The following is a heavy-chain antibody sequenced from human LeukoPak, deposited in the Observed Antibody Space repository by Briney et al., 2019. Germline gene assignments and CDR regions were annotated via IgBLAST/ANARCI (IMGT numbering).Heavy chain of an antibody. CDR3: ARDTVTTLDYYASSGHAFDY. CDR2: INPSGGST. CDR1: GYTFTSYY. D-gene: IGHD3-22*01. J-gene: IGHJ4*02. V-gene: IGHV1-46*01. Sequence: ASVKVSCKASGYTFTSYYMHWVRQAPGQGLEWMGIINPSGGSTSYAQKFQGRVTMTRDTSTSTVYMELSSLRSEDTAVYYCARDTVTTLDYYASSGHAFDYWGQGTLVTVSS.